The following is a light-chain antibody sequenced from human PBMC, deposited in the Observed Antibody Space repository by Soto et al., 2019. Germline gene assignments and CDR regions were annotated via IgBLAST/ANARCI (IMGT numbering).Light chain of an antibody. CDR1: KSDIGVYDF. J-gene: IGLJ1*01. Sequence: QSVLTQPPSASGSPGQSVTISCTGTKSDIGVYDFVSWYQHHPGKAPRLIIYEVVQRPSGVPDRFSGSKSGTSASLAIIRLQAEDEGDYYCQSYDLSLRNYVFGSGTKLTVL. CDR3: QSYDLSLRNYV. V-gene: IGLV2-8*01. CDR2: EVV.